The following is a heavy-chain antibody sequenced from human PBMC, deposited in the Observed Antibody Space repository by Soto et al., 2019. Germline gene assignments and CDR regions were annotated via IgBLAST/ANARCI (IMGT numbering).Heavy chain of an antibody. V-gene: IGHV1-18*01. CDR1: GYTFHMFG. CDR2: ISAYDGNT. D-gene: IGHD3-16*01. Sequence: QGQLVQSGAEVKKPGASVKVSCKASGYTFHMFGYTWVRQAPGQGLEWVGWISAYDGNTAYGKNFQGXXSXXXXXXXXXXXXXXXXXXXXXXXXXXXXXXXRLYLNDXHGDYGASMEDYWGQGTLLSVSS. J-gene: IGHJ4*02. CDR3: XXXXRLYLNDXHGDYGASMEDY.